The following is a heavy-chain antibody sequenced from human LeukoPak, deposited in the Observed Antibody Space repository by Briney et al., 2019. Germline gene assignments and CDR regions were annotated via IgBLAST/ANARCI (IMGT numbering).Heavy chain of an antibody. CDR2: ISYDGSNK. CDR1: GFTFSSYG. J-gene: IGHJ4*02. D-gene: IGHD3-10*01. Sequence: GRSLRLSCAASGFTFSSYGMHWVRQAPGKGLEWVAVISYDGSNKCYADSVKGRFTISRDNSKNTLYLQMNSLRAEDTAVYYCAKDSPIWFGELYYFDYWGQGTLVTVSS. V-gene: IGHV3-30*18. CDR3: AKDSPIWFGELYYFDY.